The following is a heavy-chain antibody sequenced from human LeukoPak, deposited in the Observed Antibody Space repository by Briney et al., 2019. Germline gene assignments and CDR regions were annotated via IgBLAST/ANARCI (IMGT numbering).Heavy chain of an antibody. CDR1: GDSIISYY. CDR2: IHHFGRT. V-gene: IGHV4-59*01. J-gene: IGHJ4*02. D-gene: IGHD5-18*01. Sequence: PSETLSLTCSVSGDSIISYYWNWLRQSPGKGLEWIGNIHHFGRTEYNSSLRSRVTMFLDSSKNQFSLKLTSVTPTDTAVYYRARGLWTQPGLVPFNYWGQGILVTVSS. CDR3: ARGLWTQPGLVPFNY.